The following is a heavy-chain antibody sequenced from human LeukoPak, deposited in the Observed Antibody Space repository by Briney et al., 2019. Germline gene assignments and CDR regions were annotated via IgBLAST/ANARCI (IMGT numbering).Heavy chain of an antibody. CDR2: ISGSGGST. J-gene: IGHJ5*02. D-gene: IGHD3-3*01. V-gene: IGHV3-23*01. CDR3: AKRSGYDFWSGFDP. CDR1: GFTFSSYA. Sequence: PGGSLRLSCAASGFTFSSYAMRWVRQAPGKGLEWVSGISGSGGSTSYADSVKGRFTVSRDNSKNTLYLQMSSLRAEDTALYYCAKRSGYDFWSGFDPWVQGTLVIVSS.